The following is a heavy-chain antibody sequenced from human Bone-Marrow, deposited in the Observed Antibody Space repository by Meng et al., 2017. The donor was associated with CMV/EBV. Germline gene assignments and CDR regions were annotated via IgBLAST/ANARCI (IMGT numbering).Heavy chain of an antibody. CDR3: ARQALYYYDSSGYPTLYNWFDP. D-gene: IGHD3-22*01. Sequence: ASVKVSCKASGYTFTGYYMHWVRQAPGQGLEWMGIINPSGGSTSYAQKFQGRVTMTRDTSTSRVDMELSSLRSEDTAVYYCARQALYYYDSSGYPTLYNWFDPWGQGTLVTVSS. CDR2: INPSGGST. J-gene: IGHJ5*02. CDR1: GYTFTGYY. V-gene: IGHV1-46*01.